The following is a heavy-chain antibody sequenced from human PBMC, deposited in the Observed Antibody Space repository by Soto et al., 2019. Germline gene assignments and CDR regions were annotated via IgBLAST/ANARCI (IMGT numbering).Heavy chain of an antibody. CDR2: IIPIFGTA. Sequence: QVXLVQSGAEVXXXGXSVKVSCKASGGTFSSYAISWVRQAPGQGLEWMGGIIPIFGTANYAQKFQGXVXXXXXEXXXXXXXXXXXXXXXDTAVYYXXRSXNLYXXDYWGQGXLVTVSS. CDR3: XRSXNLYXXDY. V-gene: IGHV1-69*01. CDR1: GGTFSSYA. D-gene: IGHD3-10*01. J-gene: IGHJ4*02.